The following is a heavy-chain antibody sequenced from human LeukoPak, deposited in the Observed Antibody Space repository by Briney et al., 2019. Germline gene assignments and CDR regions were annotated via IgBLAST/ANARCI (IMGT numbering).Heavy chain of an antibody. CDR1: CGSFRCYY. D-gene: IGHD3-9*01. Sequence: SAPLSPPFAVYCGSFRCYYWSWIRQPPGKGLEWIGGINHSGSTNYNPSLKSRVTISVDTSKNQFSLKLSSVTASDTAVYYCARHVRVDLLRYFDWLLGTMDVWGKGTTVTISS. J-gene: IGHJ6*03. CDR2: INHSGST. V-gene: IGHV4-34*01. CDR3: ARHVRVDLLRYFDWLLGTMDV.